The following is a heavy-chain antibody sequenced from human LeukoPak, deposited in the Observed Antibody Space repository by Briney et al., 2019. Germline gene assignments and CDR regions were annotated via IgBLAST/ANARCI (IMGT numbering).Heavy chain of an antibody. Sequence: SETLSLTCTVSGGSISSSSYYWGWIRQPPGKGLEWIGEINHSGSTNYNPSLKSRVTISVDTSKNQFSLKLSSVTAADTAVYYRARGFPKYCSSTSCYYFDYWGQGTLVTVSS. J-gene: IGHJ4*02. D-gene: IGHD2-2*01. V-gene: IGHV4-39*07. CDR1: GGSISSSSYY. CDR2: INHSGST. CDR3: ARGFPKYCSSTSCYYFDY.